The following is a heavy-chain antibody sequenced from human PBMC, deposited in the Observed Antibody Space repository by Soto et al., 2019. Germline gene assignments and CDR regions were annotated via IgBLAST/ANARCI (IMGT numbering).Heavy chain of an antibody. CDR3: ARVTVVVPAAIRFDWFDP. CDR2: IYYSGST. J-gene: IGHJ5*02. CDR1: GGSISSYY. V-gene: IGHV4-59*01. Sequence: PSETLSLTCTVSGGSISSYYWSWIRQPPGKGLEWIGYIYYSGSTNYNPSLKSRVTISVDTSKNQFSLKLSSVTAADTAVYYCARVTVVVPAAIRFDWFDPWGQGTLVTV. D-gene: IGHD2-2*02.